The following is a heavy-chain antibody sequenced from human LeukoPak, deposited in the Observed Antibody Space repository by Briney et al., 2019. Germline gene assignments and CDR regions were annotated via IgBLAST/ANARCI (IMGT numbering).Heavy chain of an antibody. D-gene: IGHD2-8*01. CDR3: TSGGMVSGDY. CDR2: IYYSGST. Sequence: SQTLSLTCTVSGGSISSGDYYWSWIRQPPGKGLEWIGYIYYSGSTYYNPSLKSRVTISRDTSKNQFSLKLRSVTAADTAVYYCTSGGMVSGDYWGHGTLVTVSS. V-gene: IGHV4-30-4*01. J-gene: IGHJ4*01. CDR1: GGSISSGDYY.